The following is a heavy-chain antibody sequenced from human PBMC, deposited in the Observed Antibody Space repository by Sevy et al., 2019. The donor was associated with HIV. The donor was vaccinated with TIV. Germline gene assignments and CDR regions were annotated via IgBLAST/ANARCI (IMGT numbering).Heavy chain of an antibody. Sequence: ASVKVSCKASGYTFTGDYLHWVRQAPGHGLEWMGRVFPNSGGTNYAQKFQGRVTMTRDTSISTAYMELSRLRSDDTAVYYCARDGGGGTTNSGMDVCGQGTTVTVSS. J-gene: IGHJ6*02. V-gene: IGHV1-2*06. D-gene: IGHD1-7*01. CDR2: VFPNSGGT. CDR3: ARDGGGGTTNSGMDV. CDR1: GYTFTGDY.